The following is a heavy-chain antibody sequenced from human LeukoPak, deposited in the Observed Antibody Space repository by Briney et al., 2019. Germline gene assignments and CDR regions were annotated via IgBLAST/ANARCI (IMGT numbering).Heavy chain of an antibody. CDR3: ARESYGGSSEFDY. CDR2: VSGSGGTT. CDR1: GFTFSDYA. J-gene: IGHJ4*02. V-gene: IGHV3-23*01. Sequence: GGSLRLSCAASGFTFSDYAMSWVRQAPGKGLEWVAAVSGSGGTTYYADSVKGRFTISRDNAENSLYLQMNSLRAEDTAVYYCARESYGGSSEFDYWGRGTLVTVSS. D-gene: IGHD4-23*01.